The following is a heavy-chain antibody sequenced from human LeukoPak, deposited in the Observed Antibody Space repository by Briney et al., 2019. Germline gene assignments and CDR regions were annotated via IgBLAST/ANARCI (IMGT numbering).Heavy chain of an antibody. CDR3: AKGKWKLPYYFDY. CDR2: ISGSGGST. Sequence: VGSLRLSCAASGFTFSSYAMSLVRQAPGKGLEWVSAISGSGGSTYYADSVKGRFTISRDNSKNTLYLQMNSLRAEDTAVYYCAKGKWKLPYYFDYWGQGTLVTVSS. CDR1: GFTFSSYA. J-gene: IGHJ4*02. D-gene: IGHD1-26*01. V-gene: IGHV3-23*01.